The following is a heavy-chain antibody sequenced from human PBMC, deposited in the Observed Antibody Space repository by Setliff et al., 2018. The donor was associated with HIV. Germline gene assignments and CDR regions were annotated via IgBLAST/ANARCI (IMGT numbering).Heavy chain of an antibody. J-gene: IGHJ4*02. Sequence: TLSLTCTVSGDSIDRSNFFWTWIRQHPGKGLEWIGYIYYSGSATYTPSLKSQASISVDTSRNEFSLELSSVTAADTAVYFCARGGAFCGRDSCYYLDYWGQGNPVTVSS. CDR1: GDSIDRSNFF. CDR3: ARGGAFCGRDSCYYLDY. D-gene: IGHD2-21*02. V-gene: IGHV4-31*01. CDR2: IYYSGSA.